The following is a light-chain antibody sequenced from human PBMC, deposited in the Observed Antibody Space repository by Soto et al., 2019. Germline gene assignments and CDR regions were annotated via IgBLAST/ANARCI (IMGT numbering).Light chain of an antibody. CDR2: DVN. V-gene: IGLV2-14*01. CDR3: SSYTGSSTFV. CDR1: SSDVGGYDY. Sequence: QSALTQPASVSGSPGQSITISCTGTSSDVGGYDYVSWYQQLPGKAPKLLIYDVNNRPSGVSHRFSGSKSVNTASLTTSGLQAEDEADYYCSSYTGSSTFVFGTGTKLTVL. J-gene: IGLJ1*01.